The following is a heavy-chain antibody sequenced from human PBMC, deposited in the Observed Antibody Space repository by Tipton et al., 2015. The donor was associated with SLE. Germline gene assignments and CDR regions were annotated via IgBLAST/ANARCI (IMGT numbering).Heavy chain of an antibody. CDR1: GGSISSYY. CDR3: PGWAGTTVNFDY. Sequence: TLSLTCTVSGGSISSYYWSWIRQPPGKGLEWIGYIYYSGSTNYNPSLKSRVTISVDTSKNQFSLKLSSVTAADRAVYYWPGWAGTTVNFDYWGQGTLVTVSS. D-gene: IGHD4-11*01. CDR2: IYYSGST. V-gene: IGHV4-59*01. J-gene: IGHJ4*02.